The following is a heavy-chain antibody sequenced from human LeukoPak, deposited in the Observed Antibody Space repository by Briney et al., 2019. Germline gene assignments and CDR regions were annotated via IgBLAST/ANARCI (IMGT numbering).Heavy chain of an antibody. V-gene: IGHV1-2*02. CDR2: TNPNSGDT. CDR3: AGEYCSGGTCRQGFDY. Sequence: ASVKVSCKASGYPFIDYYMHWVRQAPGQGLEYVGWTNPNSGDTNQAQNFQGRVTLTRDTSSSTAYMELRSLRSDDSAVYFCAGEYCSGGTCRQGFDYWGRGTLVTVSS. J-gene: IGHJ4*02. CDR1: GYPFIDYY. D-gene: IGHD2-15*01.